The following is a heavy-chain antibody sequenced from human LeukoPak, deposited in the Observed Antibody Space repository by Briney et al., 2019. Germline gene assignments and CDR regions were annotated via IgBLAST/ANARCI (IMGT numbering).Heavy chain of an antibody. CDR1: GFTFSNYA. Sequence: GGSLRLSCAASGFTFSNYAMSWVRQAPGKGLEWVSNISGSGSGGGTYYADSVKGRFTISRDNSKNTLYLQMNSLRAEDTAVYYCAKSGLNRFDYWGQGSLVTVSS. D-gene: IGHD2-15*01. CDR2: ISGSGSGGGT. CDR3: AKSGLNRFDY. V-gene: IGHV3-23*01. J-gene: IGHJ4*02.